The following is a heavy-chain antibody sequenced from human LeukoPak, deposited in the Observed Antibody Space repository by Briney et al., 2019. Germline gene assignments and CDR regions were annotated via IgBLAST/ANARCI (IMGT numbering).Heavy chain of an antibody. V-gene: IGHV3-7*01. CDR2: MKQDGSQK. CDR3: ARGDYFASGSYSDS. D-gene: IGHD3-10*01. J-gene: IGHJ4*02. Sequence: GGSLRLSCAASGFTFSSFWMSWVRQAPGKGLELVANMKQDGSQKYYVDSVKGRFTISRDNVQNSLYLQMNSLRAEDTAVYYCARGDYFASGSYSDSWGQGILVTVSS. CDR1: GFTFSSFW.